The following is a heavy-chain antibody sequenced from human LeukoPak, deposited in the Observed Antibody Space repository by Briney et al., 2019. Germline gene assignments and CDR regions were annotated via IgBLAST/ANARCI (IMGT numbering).Heavy chain of an antibody. V-gene: IGHV3-23*01. CDR3: AKDPQVRYFDWPPDAFDI. CDR1: GFTFSRYA. Sequence: GGSLRLSCAASGFTFSRYAMSWVRQAPGKGLEWVSAITGSGGSTYYADSVKGRFTISRDNSKTTLYLQMNSLRAEDTAVHYCAKDPQVRYFDWPPDAFDIWGQGTMLTVSS. CDR2: ITGSGGST. J-gene: IGHJ3*02. D-gene: IGHD3-9*01.